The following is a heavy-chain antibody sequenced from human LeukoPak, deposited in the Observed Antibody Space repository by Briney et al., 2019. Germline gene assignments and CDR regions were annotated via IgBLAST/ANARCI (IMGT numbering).Heavy chain of an antibody. CDR2: ISYDGSNK. V-gene: IGHV3-30*04. CDR1: AFTFSSYA. CDR3: ERGHVWGSYSHHDY. Sequence: GGSLRLSCAASAFTFSSYAMHWVRQAPGEGLAWVAVISYDGSNKYYADSVKGRFTISRDNSKNTVYLQMNSLRAEDTAVYYCERGHVWGSYSHHDYWGQGILVTVSS. D-gene: IGHD3-16*01. J-gene: IGHJ4*02.